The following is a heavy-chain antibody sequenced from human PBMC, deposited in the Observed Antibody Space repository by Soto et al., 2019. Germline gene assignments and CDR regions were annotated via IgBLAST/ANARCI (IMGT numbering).Heavy chain of an antibody. D-gene: IGHD1-1*01. CDR2: INHTGGT. J-gene: IGHJ5*02. V-gene: IGHV4-34*01. Sequence: KPSETLSLTCAVYGGSVNGYYWNWIRQPPGKGLEWLGEINHTGGTHYNPSLKSRVTMSVDTSSVTAADTAVYYCARGGTGRFLPRQLFPYESWGQGTRVTVSS. CDR3: ARGGTGRFLPRQLFPYES. CDR1: GGSVNGYY.